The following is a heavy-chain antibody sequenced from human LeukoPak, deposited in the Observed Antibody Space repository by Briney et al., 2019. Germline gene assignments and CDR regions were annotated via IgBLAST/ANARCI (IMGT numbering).Heavy chain of an antibody. CDR2: INPNSGGT. CDR1: GYTFTSYD. Sequence: GASVKVSCKASGYTFTSYDINWVRQATGQGLEWMGWINPNSGGTNYAQKFQGRVTMTRDTSISTAYMELSRLRSDDTAVYYCARDPYSSDSAVGDYFDYWGQGTLVTVSS. V-gene: IGHV1-2*02. CDR3: ARDPYSSDSAVGDYFDY. J-gene: IGHJ4*02. D-gene: IGHD6-19*01.